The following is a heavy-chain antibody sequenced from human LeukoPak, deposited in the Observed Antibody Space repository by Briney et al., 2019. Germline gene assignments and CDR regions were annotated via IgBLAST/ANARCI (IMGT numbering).Heavy chain of an antibody. J-gene: IGHJ5*02. D-gene: IGHD2-21*01. CDR1: GFIFSSHS. CDR2: ISSSGNYI. Sequence: GGSLRLSCAASGFIFSSHSMSWVRQAPGKGLEWVSSISSSGNYIYYVDSAKGRFTVSRDNARNSLYLQMNSLRAEDTAVYYCARELTVVAKLGWFDPWGQGTLVTVSS. V-gene: IGHV3-21*01. CDR3: ARELTVVAKLGWFDP.